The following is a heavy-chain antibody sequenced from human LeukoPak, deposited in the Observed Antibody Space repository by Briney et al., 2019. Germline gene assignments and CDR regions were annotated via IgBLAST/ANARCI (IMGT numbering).Heavy chain of an antibody. D-gene: IGHD6-19*01. CDR3: ARVGSGWDGVDY. CDR2: ISGSGGST. CDR1: GFTFSSYA. J-gene: IGHJ4*02. V-gene: IGHV3-23*01. Sequence: GGSLRLSCAASGFTFSSYAMSWVRQAPGKGLEWVSAISGSGGSTYYADSVKGRFTISRDNSKNTLYLQMNSLRAEDTAVYYCARVGSGWDGVDYWGQGTLVTVSS.